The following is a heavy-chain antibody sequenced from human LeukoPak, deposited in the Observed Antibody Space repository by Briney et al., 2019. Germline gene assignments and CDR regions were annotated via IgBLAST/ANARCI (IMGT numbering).Heavy chain of an antibody. J-gene: IGHJ6*03. CDR1: GFTFSDYY. D-gene: IGHD2-2*01. CDR3: AKGGPCDTSCSYYYYYMDV. Sequence: GGSLRLSCAASGFTFSDYYMSWIRQAPGKGLEWVSSISSSSSYIYYADSVKGRFTISRDNAKNSLYLQMNSLRAEDTAVYYCAKGGPCDTSCSYYYYYMDVWGKGTTVTVSS. CDR2: ISSSSSYI. V-gene: IGHV3-11*06.